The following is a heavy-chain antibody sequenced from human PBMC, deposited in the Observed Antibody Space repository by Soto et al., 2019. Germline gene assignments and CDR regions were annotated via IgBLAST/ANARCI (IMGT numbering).Heavy chain of an antibody. V-gene: IGHV1-18*01. Sequence: ASVKVSCKASGYTLTSHGISWVRQAPGQGHERMGWISAYNGNTNYAQKLQGRVTMTTDTSTSTAYMELRSLRSDDTAVYYCAREGGYSGVPWEHQYRMAVRGQGTTVPVSS. CDR1: GYTLTSHG. CDR3: AREGGYSGVPWEHQYRMAV. CDR2: ISAYNGNT. J-gene: IGHJ6*02. D-gene: IGHD1-26*01.